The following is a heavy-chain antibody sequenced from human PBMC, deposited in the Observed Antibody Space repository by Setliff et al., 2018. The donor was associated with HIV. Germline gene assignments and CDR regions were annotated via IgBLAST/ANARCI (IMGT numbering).Heavy chain of an antibody. CDR2: LYFTGST. CDR3: ARALLGSNGVFDH. V-gene: IGHV4-39*07. Sequence: PSETLSLTCSVSGGSVSSGSYYWGWIRQPPGKGLEWIGTLYFTGSTYYNPSLKGRVTISVDTSKNQFSLRLTSVTAADTAVYYCARALLGSNGVFDHWGQGTLVTVSS. J-gene: IGHJ4*02. CDR1: GGSVSSGSYY. D-gene: IGHD2-8*01.